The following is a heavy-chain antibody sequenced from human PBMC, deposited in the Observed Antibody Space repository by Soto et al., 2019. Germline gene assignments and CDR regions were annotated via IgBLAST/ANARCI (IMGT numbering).Heavy chain of an antibody. D-gene: IGHD1-26*01. CDR2: ISATGGLK. J-gene: IGHJ5*01. Sequence: EVQLSESGGRLVQPGGSLRLSCAASGFTFTNYAMMWVRQSPGKGLQWVSGISATGGLKYYADSVQGRFTISRDNSKNTLYLQMDNLRDEDTAIYYCAREVGAPSGWLDSWGQGTQVTVSS. CDR3: AREVGAPSGWLDS. CDR1: GFTFTNYA. V-gene: IGHV3-23*01.